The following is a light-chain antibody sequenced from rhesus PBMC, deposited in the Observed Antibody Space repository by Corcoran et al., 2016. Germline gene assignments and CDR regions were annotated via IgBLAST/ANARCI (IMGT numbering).Light chain of an antibody. CDR3: QQSSNLWT. CDR2: GAS. Sequence: ETVVTQSPATLSLSPGERATLSCRASQNVGSYLAWYQQKPGQAPRLLIDGASSRATGIPDRFSGSGSGTDFPLPISSLEPEDVGVYYCQQSSNLWTFGQETKVDIK. CDR1: QNVGSY. J-gene: IGKJ1*01. V-gene: IGKV3-24*04.